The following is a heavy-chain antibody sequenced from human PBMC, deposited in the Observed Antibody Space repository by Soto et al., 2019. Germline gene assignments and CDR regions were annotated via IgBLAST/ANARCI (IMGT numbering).Heavy chain of an antibody. CDR2: ISYDGSNK. D-gene: IGHD6-13*01. CDR1: GFTFSSYA. J-gene: IGHJ5*02. CDR3: ARDGIAAACTSWFDP. Sequence: QVQLVESGGGVVQPGRSLRLSCAASGFTFSSYAMHWVRQAPGKGLEWVAVISYDGSNKYYADSVKGRFTISRDNSKNTLYLQMNSLRAEDTAVYYCARDGIAAACTSWFDPWGQGTLVTVSS. V-gene: IGHV3-30-3*01.